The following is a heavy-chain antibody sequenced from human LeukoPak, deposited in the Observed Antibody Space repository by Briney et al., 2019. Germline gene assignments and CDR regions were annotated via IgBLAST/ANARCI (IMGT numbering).Heavy chain of an antibody. CDR2: IWYDGSNK. Sequence: GGSLRLSCAASGFTFSSYGMHWVRQAPGKGLEWVAVIWYDGSNKYYADSVKGRFTISRDNSKNTLYLQMNSLRAEDTAVYYCARVQEGLLWFGVYYYYGMDVWGQGTTVTVSS. D-gene: IGHD3-10*01. J-gene: IGHJ6*02. CDR3: ARVQEGLLWFGVYYYYGMDV. CDR1: GFTFSSYG. V-gene: IGHV3-33*01.